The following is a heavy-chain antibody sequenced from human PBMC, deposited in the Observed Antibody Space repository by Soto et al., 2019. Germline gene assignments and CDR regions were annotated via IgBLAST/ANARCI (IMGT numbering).Heavy chain of an antibody. CDR1: GFTFSSYA. V-gene: IGHV3-30-3*01. CDR2: ISYDGSNK. J-gene: IGHJ6*02. D-gene: IGHD4-4*01. Sequence: SGGSLRLSCAASGFTFSSYAMHWVRQAPGKGLEWVAVISYDGSNKYYADSVKGRFTISRDNSKNTLYLQMNSLRAEDTAVYYCARDLSGTTVTATGYYYYYGMDVWGQGTTVTVSS. CDR3: ARDLSGTTVTATGYYYYYGMDV.